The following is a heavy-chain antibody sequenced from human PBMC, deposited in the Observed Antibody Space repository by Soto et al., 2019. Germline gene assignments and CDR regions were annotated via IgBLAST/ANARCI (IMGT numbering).Heavy chain of an antibody. V-gene: IGHV4-4*07. CDR2: IYTSGCT. D-gene: IGHD6-6*01. CDR1: GGSISRYY. Sequence: QVQLQESGPGLVKPSETLSLTCTVSGGSISRYYWSWLRQPAGKGLEWIGRIYTSGCTNYNPSLRSLVTLSVDTSKHQFSLKLSSVTAADTAVYYCARDHCSSARWFDPWGQGTLVTVSS. J-gene: IGHJ5*02. CDR3: ARDHCSSARWFDP.